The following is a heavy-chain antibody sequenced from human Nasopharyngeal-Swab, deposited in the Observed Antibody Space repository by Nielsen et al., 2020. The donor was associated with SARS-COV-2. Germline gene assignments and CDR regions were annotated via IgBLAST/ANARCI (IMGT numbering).Heavy chain of an antibody. CDR3: ARGETRRDGYKNLYYYYYGMDV. D-gene: IGHD5-24*01. CDR1: GFTFSSYA. CDR2: ISYDGSNK. Sequence: GESLKISCAASGFTFSSYAMHWVRQAPGTGLEWVAVISYDGSNKYYADSVKGRFTISRDNSKNTLYLQMNNLRAEDTAVYYCARGETRRDGYKNLYYYYYGMDVWGQGTTVTVSS. V-gene: IGHV3-30*04. J-gene: IGHJ6*02.